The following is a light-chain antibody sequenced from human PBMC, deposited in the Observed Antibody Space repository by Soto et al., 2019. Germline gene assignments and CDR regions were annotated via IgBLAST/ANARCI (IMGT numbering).Light chain of an antibody. CDR2: RNN. CDR1: SSNIGSNY. Sequence: QAVVTQPPSASGNPGQRVTISCSGSSSNIGSNYVYWYQQLPETAPKLLIYRNNQRPSGVPDRFSGSKSGTSASLAISGLRSEDEADYDCAAWDDSLSGVVFGGGTKLTVL. V-gene: IGLV1-47*01. J-gene: IGLJ2*01. CDR3: AAWDDSLSGVV.